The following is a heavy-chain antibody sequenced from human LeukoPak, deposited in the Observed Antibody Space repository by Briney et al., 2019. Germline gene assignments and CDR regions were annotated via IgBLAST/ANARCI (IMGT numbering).Heavy chain of an antibody. Sequence: SETLSLTCAVYGGSFSGYYWSWIRQPPGKGLEWIGYIYYSGSTNYNPSLKSRVTISVDKSKNQFSLKLSSVTAADTAVYYCARIRRGDYYYYYMDVWGKGTTVTISS. CDR2: IYYSGST. D-gene: IGHD3-10*01. CDR3: ARIRRGDYYYYYMDV. V-gene: IGHV4-59*01. J-gene: IGHJ6*03. CDR1: GGSFSGYY.